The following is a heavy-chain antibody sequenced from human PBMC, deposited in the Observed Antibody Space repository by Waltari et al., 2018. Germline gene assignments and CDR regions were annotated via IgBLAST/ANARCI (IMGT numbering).Heavy chain of an antibody. CDR1: GFTVSKNY. CDR2: IYSGGGT. D-gene: IGHD5-12*01. V-gene: IGHV3-53*01. CDR3: GNIGAFDI. Sequence: EVQLVESGGGLIQPGGSLRIYCAASGFTVSKNYITWVRQAPGKGLEWVSVIYSGGGTYYADSVRGRFTISRDKVKNTVYLQMNSLRAEDTAVYYCGNIGAFDIWGQGTMVTVSS. J-gene: IGHJ3*02.